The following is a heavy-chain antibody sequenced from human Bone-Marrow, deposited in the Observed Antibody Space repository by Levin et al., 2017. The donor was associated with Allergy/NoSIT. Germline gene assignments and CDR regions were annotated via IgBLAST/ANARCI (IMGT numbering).Heavy chain of an antibody. V-gene: IGHV4-34*01. CDR2: INHSGST. D-gene: IGHD2-2*01. CDR3: ARGLGYCSSTSCFHYYYYYGMDV. CDR1: GGSFSGYY. J-gene: IGHJ6*02. Sequence: PSETLSLTCAVYGGSFSGYYWSWIRQPPGKGLEWIGEINHSGSTNYNPSLKSRVTISVDTSKNQFSLKLSSVTAADTAVYYCARGLGYCSSTSCFHYYYYYGMDVWGQGTTVTVSS.